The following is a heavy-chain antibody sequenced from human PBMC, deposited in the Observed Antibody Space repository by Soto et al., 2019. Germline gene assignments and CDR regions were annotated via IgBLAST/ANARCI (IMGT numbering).Heavy chain of an antibody. J-gene: IGHJ5*02. CDR3: ARDSMTPPLNWFDP. Sequence: GGSLRLSCASSGVTFSSYSMNWVRQATGKGLEWVSSISSSSSYIYYADSVKGRFTISRDNAKNSLYLQMNSLRAEDTAVYYCARDSMTPPLNWFDPWGQGTLVTVSS. CDR2: ISSSSSYI. V-gene: IGHV3-21*01. CDR1: GVTFSSYS.